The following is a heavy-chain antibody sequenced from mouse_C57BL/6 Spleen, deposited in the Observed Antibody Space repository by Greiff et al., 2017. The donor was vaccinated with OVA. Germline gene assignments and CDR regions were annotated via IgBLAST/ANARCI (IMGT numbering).Heavy chain of an antibody. CDR3: AAGSNYVWFDY. CDR2: IDPSDSET. V-gene: IGHV1-52*01. CDR1: GYTFTSYW. D-gene: IGHD2-5*01. J-gene: IGHJ2*01. Sequence: QVQLQQPGAELVRPGSSVKLSCKASGYTFTSYWMHWVKQRPIQGLEWIGNIDPSDSETHYNQKFKDKATLTVDKSSSTAYMQLSSLTSEDSAVYYCAAGSNYVWFDYRGQGTTLTFSS.